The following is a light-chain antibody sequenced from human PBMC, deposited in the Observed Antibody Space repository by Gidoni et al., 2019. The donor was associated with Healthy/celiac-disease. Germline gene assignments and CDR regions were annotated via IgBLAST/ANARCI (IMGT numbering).Light chain of an antibody. Sequence: EIVLTQSPGTLSLSPGERATLSCRASQSVSSSYLAWYQQKPGQAPRLLIYGASSWATGIPDRFSGSGSGTDFTLTISRLEPEDFAVYYCQQYGSSVYTFGQGTKLEIK. J-gene: IGKJ2*01. CDR3: QQYGSSVYT. CDR2: GAS. V-gene: IGKV3-20*01. CDR1: QSVSSSY.